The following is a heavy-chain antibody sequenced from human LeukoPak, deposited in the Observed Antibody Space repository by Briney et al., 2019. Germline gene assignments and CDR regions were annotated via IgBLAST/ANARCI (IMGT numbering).Heavy chain of an antibody. J-gene: IGHJ4*02. D-gene: IGHD1-26*01. CDR1: GYTFTSYY. CDR3: AREGLVGASSI. CDR2: INPSGGST. Sequence: GASVKVSCKASGYTFTSYYMHWVREAPGQGLEWMGIINPSGGSTSYAQKFQGRVTMTRDTSTSTVYMELSSLRSEDTAVYYCAREGLVGASSIWGQGTLVTVSS. V-gene: IGHV1-46*01.